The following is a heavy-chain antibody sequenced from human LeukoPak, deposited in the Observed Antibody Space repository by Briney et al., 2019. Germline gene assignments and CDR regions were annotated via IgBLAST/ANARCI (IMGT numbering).Heavy chain of an antibody. CDR2: ISGGGGSR. D-gene: IGHD1-26*01. CDR3: AKGRGVGTVYFDY. V-gene: IGHV3-23*01. CDR1: GFTFTTYA. J-gene: IGHJ4*02. Sequence: GGSLRLSCAASGFTFTTYAMSWVRQAPGKGLEWVSAISGGGGSRYHADSVKGRFTISRDTSKNTLYLQMNSLRAEDTAIYYCAKGRGVGTVYFDYWGQGIPVTVSS.